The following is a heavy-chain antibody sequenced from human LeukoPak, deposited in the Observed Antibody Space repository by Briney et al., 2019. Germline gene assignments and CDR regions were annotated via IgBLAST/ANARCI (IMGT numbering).Heavy chain of an antibody. V-gene: IGHV3-7*01. CDR3: ARVTGIAAAVEAFDI. J-gene: IGHJ3*02. CDR2: IKQDGSEK. CDR1: GFTFSSYW. Sequence: GGSLRLSCAASGFTFSSYWMSWVRQAPGKGLEWVANIKQDGSEKYYVDSVKGRFTISRDNAKNSLYLQMNSLRAEDTAVYYCARVTGIAAAVEAFDIWGQGTMVTVSS. D-gene: IGHD6-13*01.